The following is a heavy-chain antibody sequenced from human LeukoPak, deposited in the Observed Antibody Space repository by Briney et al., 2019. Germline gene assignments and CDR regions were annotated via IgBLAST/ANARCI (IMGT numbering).Heavy chain of an antibody. Sequence: GGSLRLSCAASGFTFSSYAMHWVRQAPGKGLEWVSAISGSGGSTYYADSVKGRFTISRDNAKNSLYLQMNSLRAEDTAVYYCARDLGVRNNWFDPWGQGTLVTVSS. CDR2: ISGSGGST. CDR3: ARDLGVRNNWFDP. D-gene: IGHD3-3*01. V-gene: IGHV3-23*01. J-gene: IGHJ5*02. CDR1: GFTFSSYA.